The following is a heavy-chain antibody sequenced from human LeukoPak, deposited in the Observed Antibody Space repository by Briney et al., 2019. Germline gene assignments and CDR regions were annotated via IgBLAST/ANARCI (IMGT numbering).Heavy chain of an antibody. J-gene: IGHJ4*02. D-gene: IGHD6-13*01. V-gene: IGHV3-11*06. CDR2: ISSSSSYT. CDR1: GFTFSDYY. CDR3: ARVSGSSWYAIDY. Sequence: GGSLRLSCAASGFTFSDYYMSWIRQAPGKGLEWVSYISSSSSYTNYAVSVKGRFTISRDNAKNSLYLQMNSLRAEDTAVYYCARVSGSSWYAIDYWGQGTLVTVSS.